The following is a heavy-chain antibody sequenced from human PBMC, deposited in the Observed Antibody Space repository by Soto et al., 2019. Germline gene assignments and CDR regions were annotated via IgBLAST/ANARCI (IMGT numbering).Heavy chain of an antibody. V-gene: IGHV4-31*03. CDR2: IYYSGDT. D-gene: IGHD6-19*01. CDR1: GGSVSNGAHY. Sequence: QVQLQESGPGLVKPSQTLSLTCSVSGGSVSNGAHYWSWIRQRPGKGLEWIGYIYYSGDTQYNPSLKSRLIISVDTSKDQFSLKLTSVTAADTAVYYCARVDSAGWLDYWGQGTLVTVSS. CDR3: ARVDSAGWLDY. J-gene: IGHJ4*02.